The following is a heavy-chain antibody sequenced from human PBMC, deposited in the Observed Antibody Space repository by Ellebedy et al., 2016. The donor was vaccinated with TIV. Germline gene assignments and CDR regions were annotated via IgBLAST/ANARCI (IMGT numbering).Heavy chain of an antibody. V-gene: IGHV4-34*01. D-gene: IGHD3-3*01. J-gene: IGHJ4*02. Sequence: MPSETLSLTCAVYGGSFRGYSWSWIRKPPGKGLEWIGEINHSGSTNYNPSLKSQVTISVDTSKNQFSLKLSSVTAADTAVYYCASTDHLESYYFDYWGQGTLVTVSS. CDR1: GGSFRGYS. CDR3: ASTDHLESYYFDY. CDR2: INHSGST.